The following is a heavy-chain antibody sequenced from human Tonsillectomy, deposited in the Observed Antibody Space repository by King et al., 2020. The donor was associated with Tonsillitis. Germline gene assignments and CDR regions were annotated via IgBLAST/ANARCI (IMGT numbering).Heavy chain of an antibody. CDR2: FYTIAGT. J-gene: IGHJ3*02. CDR3: ASLGAFDI. Sequence: LQLQESGPGLVKPSQTLSLTCTVSGGSISSGSYYWNWIRQPAGKGLEWIGRFYTIAGTNYNPSLKSRVTISVDTSKNQFSLNLSSVTAADTAVYYCASLGAFDIWGQGTMVTVSS. D-gene: IGHD7-27*01. V-gene: IGHV4-61*02. CDR1: GGSISSGSYY.